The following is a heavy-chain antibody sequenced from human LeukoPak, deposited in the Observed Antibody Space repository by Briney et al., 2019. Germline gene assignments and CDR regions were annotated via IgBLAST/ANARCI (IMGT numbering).Heavy chain of an antibody. Sequence: PGGSLRLSCAASGFTFDHYAMHCVRQAPGKGLEWVSLISGDGGGTYYADSVKGRFTISRDNSKNSLYLQMNSLRTEDTALYYCANSHSGSHFDYWGQGTLVTVSS. CDR2: ISGDGGGT. J-gene: IGHJ4*02. CDR1: GFTFDHYA. D-gene: IGHD1-26*01. V-gene: IGHV3-43*02. CDR3: ANSHSGSHFDY.